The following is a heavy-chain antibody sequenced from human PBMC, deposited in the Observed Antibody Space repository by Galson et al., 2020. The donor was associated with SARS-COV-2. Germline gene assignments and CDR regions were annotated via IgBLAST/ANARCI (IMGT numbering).Heavy chain of an antibody. CDR3: AKGALGFGELSR. J-gene: IGHJ4*02. CDR2: ISYDGSNK. V-gene: IGHV3-30*18. D-gene: IGHD3-10*01. Sequence: GGSLRLSCAASGFTFSSYGMHWVRQAPGKGLEWVAVISYDGSNKYYADSVKGRFTISRDNSKNTLYLQMNSLRAEDTAVYYCAKGALGFGELSRWGQGTLVTVSS. CDR1: GFTFSSYG.